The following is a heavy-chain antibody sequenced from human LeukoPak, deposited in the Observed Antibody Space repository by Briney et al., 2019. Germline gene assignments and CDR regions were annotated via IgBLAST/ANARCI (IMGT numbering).Heavy chain of an antibody. Sequence: PSGTLSLTCAVSGGSISSSNWWSWVRQPPGKGLEWIGEIYHSGSTNYNPSLKSRVTISVDTSKNQFSLKLSSVTAADTAVYYCARLEPKRLGELSFPRHFDYWGQGTLVTVSS. CDR1: GGSISSSNW. V-gene: IGHV4-4*02. J-gene: IGHJ4*02. D-gene: IGHD3-16*02. CDR3: ARLEPKRLGELSFPRHFDY. CDR2: IYHSGST.